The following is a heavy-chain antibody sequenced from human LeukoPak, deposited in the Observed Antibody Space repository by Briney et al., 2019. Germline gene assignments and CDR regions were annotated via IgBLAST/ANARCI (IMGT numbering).Heavy chain of an antibody. CDR1: GYTFTGYY. Sequence: ASVKVSCKASGYTFTGYYMHWVRQAPGQGLEWMGWINPNSGGTNYAQKFQGRVTMTRDTSISTAYMELSRLRSDDTAVYYCAREGNHYYDSSGDFDYWGQGTLVTASS. CDR3: AREGNHYYDSSGDFDY. CDR2: INPNSGGT. J-gene: IGHJ4*02. V-gene: IGHV1-2*02. D-gene: IGHD3-22*01.